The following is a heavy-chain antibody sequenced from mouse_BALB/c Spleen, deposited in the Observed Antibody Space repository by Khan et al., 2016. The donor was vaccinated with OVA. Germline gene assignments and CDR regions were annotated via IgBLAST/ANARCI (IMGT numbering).Heavy chain of an antibody. V-gene: IGHV2-9*02. CDR3: ARGDGDYEDAMDY. Sequence: QVQLKQSGPGLVAPSQSLSITCTVSGFSLTSYGIHWVRQPPGKGLEWLGVIWAGGSTNYNSALMSSLSISKDNSKSQVFLKMSSLQTDDTAMYYCARGDGDYEDAMDYWGQGTSVTVSS. J-gene: IGHJ4*01. CDR2: IWAGGST. D-gene: IGHD2-13*01. CDR1: GFSLTSYG.